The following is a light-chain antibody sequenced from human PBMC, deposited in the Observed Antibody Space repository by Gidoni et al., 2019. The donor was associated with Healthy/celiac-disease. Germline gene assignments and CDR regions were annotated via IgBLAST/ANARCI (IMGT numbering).Light chain of an antibody. CDR2: KAS. J-gene: IGKJ2*01. CDR1: QSSSSW. Sequence: IQMTHSPSTLPASVGDRVTITCRASQSSSSWLAWYQQKQGEAPKLLVYKASSIESGVPSRFSGSGSGAELTLTISSLQHADFATYYCQQYNSCLYTFGQGTKLEIK. CDR3: QQYNSCLYT. V-gene: IGKV1-5*03.